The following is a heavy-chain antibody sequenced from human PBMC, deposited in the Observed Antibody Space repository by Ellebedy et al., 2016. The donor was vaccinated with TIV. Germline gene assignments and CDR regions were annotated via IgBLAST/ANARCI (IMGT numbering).Heavy chain of an antibody. CDR1: GASIRSYY. Sequence: SETLSLTCTAPGASIRSYYWSWIRQPPGKGLEWIGYIYYSGSTNYIPSLKSRVTISADTSKNKVSLKLTSVTAADTAVYYCARGVTTIGSWGQGTLVTVSS. V-gene: IGHV4-59*01. CDR2: IYYSGST. J-gene: IGHJ4*02. CDR3: ARGVTTIGS. D-gene: IGHD4-17*01.